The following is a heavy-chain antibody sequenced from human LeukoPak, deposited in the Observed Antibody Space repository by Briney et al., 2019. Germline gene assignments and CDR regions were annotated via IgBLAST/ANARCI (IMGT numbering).Heavy chain of an antibody. Sequence: PGGSLRLSCAASGFTFSSYVMTWVRQAPGKGLEWVSGINGSGGNTNYADSVKGRFTISRDNSKNTLYLQMNSLRVDDTAVYYCAPPAIPAAGVWGQGTTVTVSS. V-gene: IGHV3-23*01. D-gene: IGHD6-13*01. CDR3: APPAIPAAGV. CDR1: GFTFSSYV. J-gene: IGHJ6*02. CDR2: INGSGGNT.